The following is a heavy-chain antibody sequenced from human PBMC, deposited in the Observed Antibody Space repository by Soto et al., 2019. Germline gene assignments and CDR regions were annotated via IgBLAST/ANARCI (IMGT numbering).Heavy chain of an antibody. D-gene: IGHD3-10*01. CDR3: ARHRSYYYGAGSSREDY. J-gene: IGHJ4*02. CDR2: ISGSGGST. CDR1: GFTFSSYA. V-gene: IGHV3-23*01. Sequence: EVQLLEAGGGLVQPGGSLRLSCAASGFTFSSYAMSWVRQAPGKGLEWVSAISGSGGSTYYADSVKGRFTISRDNSKNTLYLQMNSLRAEDTAVYYCARHRSYYYGAGSSREDYWGQGTLVPVSS.